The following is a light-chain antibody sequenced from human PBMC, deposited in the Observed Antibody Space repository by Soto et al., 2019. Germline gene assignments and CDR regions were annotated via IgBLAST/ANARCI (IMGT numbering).Light chain of an antibody. J-gene: IGKJ2*01. CDR2: WAS. CDR1: QSVLYSSNNKKY. Sequence: DIVMTQSPDSLAVSLGERATINCKSSQSVLYSSNNKKYIDWYQQKPGQPPKLLIYWASTRESGVPDRFSGSGSGTDFTLTISSLQAEDVAVYYCQQYYGTPPNTFGQGTKLEIK. CDR3: QQYYGTPPNT. V-gene: IGKV4-1*01.